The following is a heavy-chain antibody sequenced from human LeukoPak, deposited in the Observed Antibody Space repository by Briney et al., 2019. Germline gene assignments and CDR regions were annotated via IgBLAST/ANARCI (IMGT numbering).Heavy chain of an antibody. CDR3: ARDEQQLVRARGMDV. V-gene: IGHV3-74*01. D-gene: IGHD6-13*01. Sequence: GGSLRLSCGASGFTFSSYWMHWVRQAPGKGLVWVSRINSDGSSTSYADSVKGRFTISRDNSKNTLYLQMNSLRAEDTAVYYCARDEQQLVRARGMDVWGRGTTVIVSS. CDR2: INSDGSST. J-gene: IGHJ6*02. CDR1: GFTFSSYW.